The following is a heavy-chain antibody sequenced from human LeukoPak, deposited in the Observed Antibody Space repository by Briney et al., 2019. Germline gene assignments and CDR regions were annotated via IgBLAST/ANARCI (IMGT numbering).Heavy chain of an antibody. CDR2: IYYSGST. Sequence: SETLSLTCTVSGGSISSSGYYWGWIRQPPGKGLEWIGYIYYSGSTNYNPSLKSRVTISVDTSKNQFSLKLSSVTAADTAVYYCARGISHLTWGQGTLVTVSS. V-gene: IGHV4-61*05. CDR3: ARGISHLT. J-gene: IGHJ5*02. D-gene: IGHD6-13*01. CDR1: GGSISSSGYY.